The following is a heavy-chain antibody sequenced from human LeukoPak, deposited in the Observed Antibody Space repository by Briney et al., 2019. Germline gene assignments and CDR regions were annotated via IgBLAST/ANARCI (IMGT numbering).Heavy chain of an antibody. D-gene: IGHD6-13*01. CDR3: AREXAXAGYYFDY. V-gene: IGHV1-2*02. J-gene: IGHJ4*02. CDR2: INPNSGGT. Sequence: ASVKVSCKASGYTFTGYYMHWVRQAPGQGLEWMGWINPNSGGTNYAQKFQGRVTMTRDTSISTAYMELSRLRSDDTAVYYCAREXAXAGYYFDYWGQGTLVTVSS. CDR1: GYTFTGYY.